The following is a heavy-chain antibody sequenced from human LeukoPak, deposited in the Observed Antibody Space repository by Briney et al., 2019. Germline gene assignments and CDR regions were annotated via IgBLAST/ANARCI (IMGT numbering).Heavy chain of an antibody. D-gene: IGHD6-6*01. CDR1: GFTFSSYD. CDR2: IGIAGDT. Sequence: GGSLRLSCAASGFTFSSYDMHWVRQTIGKGLEWVSSIGIAGDTYYPGSVKGRFTISRENAKNSLYLQMNSLGAGDTAVYYCARAPPYSSASWGYYGMDVWGQGTTVIVSS. CDR3: ARAPPYSSASWGYYGMDV. J-gene: IGHJ6*02. V-gene: IGHV3-13*01.